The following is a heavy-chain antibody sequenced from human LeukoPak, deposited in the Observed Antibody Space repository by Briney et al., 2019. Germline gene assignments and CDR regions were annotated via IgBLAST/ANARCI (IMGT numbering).Heavy chain of an antibody. CDR3: ARLWSGYRPPDY. D-gene: IGHD3-3*01. CDR2: IYYSGST. J-gene: IGHJ4*02. Sequence: SETLSLTCTVSGGSISGDSYYWGWIRQPPGKGLEWIGSIYYSGSTYYNPSLKGRVTISVDTSKSQLSLKLRSVTAADTAMYYCARLWSGYRPPDYWGQGTLVTVSS. V-gene: IGHV4-39*01. CDR1: GGSISGDSYY.